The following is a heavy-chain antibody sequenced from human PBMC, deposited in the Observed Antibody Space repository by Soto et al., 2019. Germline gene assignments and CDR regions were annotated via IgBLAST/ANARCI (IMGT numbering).Heavy chain of an antibody. CDR1: GFTFSRNG. V-gene: IGHV3-48*02. CDR2: ISSSSSIV. D-gene: IGHD2-8*01. CDR3: ARDGRDCAEGACYCHH. Sequence: GGSLRLSCAASGFTFSRNGMNWVRQAPGKGLEWVSYISSSSSIVYYADSVKGRFTISRDNAKNSLYLQMDSLRDEDTAVYYCARDGRDCAEGACYCHHWGQGTLVTVSS. J-gene: IGHJ1*01.